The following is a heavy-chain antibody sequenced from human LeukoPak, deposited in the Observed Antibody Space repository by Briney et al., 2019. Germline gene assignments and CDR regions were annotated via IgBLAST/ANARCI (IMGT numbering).Heavy chain of an antibody. D-gene: IGHD6-13*01. CDR3: AKGLSGSSWYLNWFDP. J-gene: IGHJ5*02. Sequence: GGSLRLSCAASGFTFSSYGMHWVRQAPDKGLEWVAVISDDGSNKYYVDSVKGRFTISRDNSKNTLYLQMSGLRVEDTAVYYCAKGLSGSSWYLNWFDPWGQGTLVTVSS. CDR2: ISDDGSNK. CDR1: GFTFSSYG. V-gene: IGHV3-30*18.